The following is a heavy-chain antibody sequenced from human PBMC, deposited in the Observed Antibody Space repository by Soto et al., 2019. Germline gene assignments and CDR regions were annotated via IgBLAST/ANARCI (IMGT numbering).Heavy chain of an antibody. CDR1: GYTFTSYD. CDR2: MNPNSGNT. J-gene: IGHJ6*02. Sequence: SVKVSCKASGYTFTSYDINWVRQATGQGLEWMGWMNPNSGNTGYAQKFQGRVTMTRNTSISTAYMELSSLRSEDTAVYYCARTGWRKNYYGSGSYYNYYYGMDVWGQGTTVTVSS. V-gene: IGHV1-8*01. CDR3: ARTGWRKNYYGSGSYYNYYYGMDV. D-gene: IGHD3-10*01.